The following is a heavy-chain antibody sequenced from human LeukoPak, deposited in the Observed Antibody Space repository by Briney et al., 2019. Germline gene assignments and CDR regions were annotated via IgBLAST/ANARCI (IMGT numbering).Heavy chain of an antibody. J-gene: IGHJ3*02. CDR1: GYTFTSYY. V-gene: IGHV1-46*01. CDR3: ARDRGIYYDSSGAFDI. Sequence: ASVKVSCKASGYTFTSYYMHWVRQAPGQGLEWMGIINPSGGSTSYAQKFQGRVTMTRDTSTSTVYMELSSLRSEDTAVYYCARDRGIYYDSSGAFDIWGQGTMVTVSS. D-gene: IGHD3-22*01. CDR2: INPSGGST.